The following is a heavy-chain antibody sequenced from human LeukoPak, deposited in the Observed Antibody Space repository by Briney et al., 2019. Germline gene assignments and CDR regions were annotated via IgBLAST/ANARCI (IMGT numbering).Heavy chain of an antibody. CDR3: ARGKLWAADY. D-gene: IGHD3-16*01. Sequence: SQTLSLTCAISGDSVSTNSAGWDWIRQSPSRGLEWLGRTFYRSNWFNEYALSVKSRITINADTSRNQFSLQLKSVTPEDTAVYYCARGKLWAADYWGQGSLVTVSS. CDR1: GDSVSTNSAG. J-gene: IGHJ4*02. V-gene: IGHV6-1*01. CDR2: TFYRSNWFN.